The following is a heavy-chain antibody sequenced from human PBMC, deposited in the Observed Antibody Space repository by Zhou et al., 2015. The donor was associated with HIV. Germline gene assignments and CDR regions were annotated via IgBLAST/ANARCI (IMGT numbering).Heavy chain of an antibody. CDR3: TRGPWDY. V-gene: IGHV1-8*01. CDR1: GYTFSSHD. CDR2: MSPNSGNT. J-gene: IGHJ4*02. Sequence: QVQLVQSGAEVKKPGASVKVSCKASGYTFSSHDINWVRQAAGQGLEWMGWMSPNSGNTGYVQKFEGRVTMTGDTSIGTAYMELSSLTFEDTALYYCTRGPWDYWGQGTLVTVSS.